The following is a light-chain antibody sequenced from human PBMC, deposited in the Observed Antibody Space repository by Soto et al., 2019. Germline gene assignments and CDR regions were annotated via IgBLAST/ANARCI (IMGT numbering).Light chain of an antibody. V-gene: IGKV1-5*01. Sequence: DIQMTQSPSTLSASVGDRVTITCRASQSISSWLAWYQQKPGKAPKLLIYDAYSLESGVPSRFSGSGSGTEFTLTISSLQPDDFATYYCQQYNSYWTFGQGPKVEIK. CDR1: QSISSW. J-gene: IGKJ1*01. CDR2: DAY. CDR3: QQYNSYWT.